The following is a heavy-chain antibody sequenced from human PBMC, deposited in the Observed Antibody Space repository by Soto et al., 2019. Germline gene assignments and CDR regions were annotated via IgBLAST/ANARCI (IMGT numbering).Heavy chain of an antibody. CDR3: ARVHSHSSGWYWSFDY. V-gene: IGHV3-7*05. CDR1: GFTFSSYW. D-gene: IGHD6-19*01. Sequence: PGGSLRLSCAASGFTFSSYWMSWVRQAPGKGLEWVANIKQDGSEKYYVDSVKGRFTISRDNAKNSLYLQMNSLRAEDTAVYYCARVHSHSSGWYWSFDYWGQGTLVTVSS. J-gene: IGHJ4*02. CDR2: IKQDGSEK.